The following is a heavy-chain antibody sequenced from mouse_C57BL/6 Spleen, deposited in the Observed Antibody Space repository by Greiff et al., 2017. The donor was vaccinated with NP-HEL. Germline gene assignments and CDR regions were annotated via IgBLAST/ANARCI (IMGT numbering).Heavy chain of an antibody. CDR3: AREEGAITTPNYYAMDY. V-gene: IGHV1-59*01. D-gene: IGHD1-1*01. CDR2: IDPSDSYT. J-gene: IGHJ4*01. Sequence: QVQLKQPGAELVRPGTSVKLSCKASGYTFTSYWMHWVKQRPGQGLEWIGVIDPSDSYTNYNQKFKGKATLTVDTSSSTAYMQLSSLTSEDSAVYYCAREEGAITTPNYYAMDYWGQGTSVTVSS. CDR1: GYTFTSYW.